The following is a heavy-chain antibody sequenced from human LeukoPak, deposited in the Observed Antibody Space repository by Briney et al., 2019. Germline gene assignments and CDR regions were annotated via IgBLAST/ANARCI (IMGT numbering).Heavy chain of an antibody. CDR1: GFTFSSYW. Sequence: GGSLRLSCAVSGFTFSSYWMTWVRQAPGKGLEWVGRIKSKTHGGTTDYAAAVKGRFTISRDDSKSTLYLQMNSLKTEDTALYYCTTWNYDILTGYSIWGQGTLITVSS. CDR2: IKSKTHGGTT. D-gene: IGHD3-9*01. J-gene: IGHJ4*02. CDR3: TTWNYDILTGYSI. V-gene: IGHV3-15*01.